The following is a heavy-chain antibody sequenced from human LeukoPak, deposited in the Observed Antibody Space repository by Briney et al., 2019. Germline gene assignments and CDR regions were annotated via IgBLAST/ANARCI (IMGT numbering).Heavy chain of an antibody. Sequence: PSETLSLTCTVSGGSISSSSYYWGWIRQPPGKGLEWIGSIYYSGSTYYNPSLKSRVTISVDTSKNQFSLKLSSVTAADTAVYYCAREGGDSSGNWGQGTLVTVSS. J-gene: IGHJ4*02. CDR1: GGSISSSSYY. D-gene: IGHD6-19*01. CDR3: AREGGDSSGN. V-gene: IGHV4-39*07. CDR2: IYYSGST.